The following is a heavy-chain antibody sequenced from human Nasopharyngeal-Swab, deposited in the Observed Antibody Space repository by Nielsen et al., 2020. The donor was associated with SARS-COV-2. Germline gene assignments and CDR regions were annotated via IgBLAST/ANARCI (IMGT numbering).Heavy chain of an antibody. J-gene: IGHJ4*02. CDR2: INPSGGST. Sequence: ASVKVSCKASGYTFTIYYMHCVRQAPGQGLEWMGIINPSGGSTSYAQKFQGRVTMTRDTSTSTVYMELSSLRSEDTAVYYCARELWFGEELWGQGTLVTVSS. D-gene: IGHD3-10*01. V-gene: IGHV1-46*01. CDR1: GYTFTIYY. CDR3: ARELWFGEEL.